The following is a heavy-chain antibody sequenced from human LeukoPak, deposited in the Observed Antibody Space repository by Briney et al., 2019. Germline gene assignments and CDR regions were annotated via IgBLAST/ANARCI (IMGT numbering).Heavy chain of an antibody. Sequence: GGSLRLSCAASGFTFSSYWMSWVRQAPGKGLEWVANIKQDGSEKYYVDSVKGRFTISRDNAKNSVYLQMNSLRAEDTAVYYCAKRLAMTGTYHFDYWGQGTLVTVSS. V-gene: IGHV3-7*03. D-gene: IGHD6-19*01. CDR2: IKQDGSEK. J-gene: IGHJ4*02. CDR3: AKRLAMTGTYHFDY. CDR1: GFTFSSYW.